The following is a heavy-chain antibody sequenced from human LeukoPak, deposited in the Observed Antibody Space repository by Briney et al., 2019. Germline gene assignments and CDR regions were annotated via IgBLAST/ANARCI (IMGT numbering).Heavy chain of an antibody. D-gene: IGHD2-2*01. CDR3: AKDQYCTSTSCYVGY. V-gene: IGHV3-23*01. CDR2: INVSGGST. Sequence: GGSLRLSCAASGFTFSSYAMSWVRQAPGKGLEWVSGINVSGGSTFYADSVRGRFTISRDNSKNTLYLQMNSLRAEDTAVYYCAKDQYCTSTSCYVGYWGQGTLVTVSS. J-gene: IGHJ4*02. CDR1: GFTFSSYA.